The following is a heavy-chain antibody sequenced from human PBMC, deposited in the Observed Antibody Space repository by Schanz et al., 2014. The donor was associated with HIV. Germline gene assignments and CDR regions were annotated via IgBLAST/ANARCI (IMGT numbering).Heavy chain of an antibody. J-gene: IGHJ6*02. Sequence: QVQLVESGGGVVQPGRSLRLSCAASGFTFSSYGMHWVRQAPGKGLEWVAVIWYDGSNTYYGDSVKGRFTISRDNSKNTLYLQMKSLRVEDTAVYYCAKDRNYYDSRFLGKGNYYYYYGMDVWGQGTTVTVSS. CDR3: AKDRNYYDSRFLGKGNYYYYYGMDV. V-gene: IGHV3-33*06. CDR2: IWYDGSNT. CDR1: GFTFSSYG. D-gene: IGHD3-22*01.